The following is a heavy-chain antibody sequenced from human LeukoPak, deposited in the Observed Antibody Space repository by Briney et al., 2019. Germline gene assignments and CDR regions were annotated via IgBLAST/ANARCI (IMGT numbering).Heavy chain of an antibody. J-gene: IGHJ6*03. CDR1: GFTFSSYS. V-gene: IGHV3-21*01. CDR3: ARDRKQLIAVAGTNYMDV. D-gene: IGHD6-19*01. Sequence: GGSLRLSCAASGFTFSSYSMNWVRQAPGKGLEWVSSISSSSSYIYYADSVKGRFTISRDNAKNSLYLQMNSLRAEDTAVYYCARDRKQLIAVAGTNYMDVWGKGTTVTISS. CDR2: ISSSSSYI.